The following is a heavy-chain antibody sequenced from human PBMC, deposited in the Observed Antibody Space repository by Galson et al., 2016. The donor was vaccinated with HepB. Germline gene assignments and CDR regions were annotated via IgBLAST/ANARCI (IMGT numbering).Heavy chain of an antibody. CDR1: GFSLSNYN. Sequence: SLRLSCAASGFSLSNYNTYWVRQAPGKGLEWVAVIWSDGRNKWYVDSVKGRFTISRDNSKNTVYLQMNSLRAEDTAMYYCTRRRGSSIYAMDVWGQGTTVIVSS. CDR3: TRRRGSSIYAMDV. D-gene: IGHD2-2*01. V-gene: IGHV3-33*07. CDR2: IWSDGRNK. J-gene: IGHJ6*02.